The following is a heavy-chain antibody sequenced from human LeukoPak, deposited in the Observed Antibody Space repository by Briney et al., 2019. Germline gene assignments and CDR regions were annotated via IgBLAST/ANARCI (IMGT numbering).Heavy chain of an antibody. J-gene: IGHJ3*02. D-gene: IGHD6-19*01. CDR2: IYHSGST. V-gene: IGHV4-30-2*01. CDR1: GGPISSGGYY. CDR3: ARVAVADTADAFDI. Sequence: SETLSLTCTVSGGPISSGGYYWSWIRQPPGKGLEWIGYIYHSGSTYYNPSLKSRVTISVDRSKNQFSLKLSSVTAADTAVYYCARVAVADTADAFDIWGQGTMVTVSS.